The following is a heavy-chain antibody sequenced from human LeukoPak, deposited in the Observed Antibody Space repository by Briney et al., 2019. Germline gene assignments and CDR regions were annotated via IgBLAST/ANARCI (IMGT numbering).Heavy chain of an antibody. CDR3: ARDQIGSW. Sequence: GGSLRLSCEASGFTFSDYYMSWIRQAPGKGLEWISYISGSSSYINYADSVKGRFTISRDNAKKSVYLQMDSLRAEDTAVYYCARDQIGSWWGQGTLVIVSS. V-gene: IGHV3-11*06. J-gene: IGHJ4*02. CDR2: ISGSSSYI. D-gene: IGHD6-13*01. CDR1: GFTFSDYY.